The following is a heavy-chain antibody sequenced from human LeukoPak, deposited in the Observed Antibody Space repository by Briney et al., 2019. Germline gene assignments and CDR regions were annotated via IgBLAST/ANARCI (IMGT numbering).Heavy chain of an antibody. CDR1: GFTFSSYG. CDR2: IRYDGSNK. V-gene: IGHV3-30*02. Sequence: GGSLRLSCAASGFTFSSYGMHWVRQAPGKGLEWVAFIRYDGSNKYYADSVKGRFTISRDNSKNTLFLQMNSLRAGDTAVYYCAKDRWTTGTNWSDPWGQGTLVTVSS. D-gene: IGHD1-1*01. CDR3: AKDRWTTGTNWSDP. J-gene: IGHJ5*02.